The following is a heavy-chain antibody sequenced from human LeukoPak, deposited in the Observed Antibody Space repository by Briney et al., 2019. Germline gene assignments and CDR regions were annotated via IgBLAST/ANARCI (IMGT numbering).Heavy chain of an antibody. CDR2: IYYSGST. CDR3: ARHSELKLDAFDI. CDR1: GYSISSGYY. D-gene: IGHD1-14*01. J-gene: IGHJ3*02. Sequence: SETLSLTCTVSGYSISSGYYWGWIRQPPGKGLEWIGSIYYSGSTYYNPSLKSRVTISVDTSKNQFSLKLSSVTAADTAVYYCARHSELKLDAFDIWGQGTMVTVSS. V-gene: IGHV4-38-2*02.